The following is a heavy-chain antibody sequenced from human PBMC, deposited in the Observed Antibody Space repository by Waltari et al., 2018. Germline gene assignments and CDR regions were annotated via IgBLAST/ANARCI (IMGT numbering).Heavy chain of an antibody. J-gene: IGHJ6*02. CDR3: ARVATKTYSSPVPGRPYYYGMDV. CDR2: ISSDGSST. V-gene: IGHV3-74*01. D-gene: IGHD3-22*01. Sequence: EEQLVESGGGLAQPGEYLRLTCAASGFTFSRYWMDWVRQAQGKGLVWVSRISSDGSSTTYADSVKGRFTISRDNAKNTLYVQMNRLRAEDTAVYYCARVATKTYSSPVPGRPYYYGMDVWGQGTTVTVSS. CDR1: GFTFSRYW.